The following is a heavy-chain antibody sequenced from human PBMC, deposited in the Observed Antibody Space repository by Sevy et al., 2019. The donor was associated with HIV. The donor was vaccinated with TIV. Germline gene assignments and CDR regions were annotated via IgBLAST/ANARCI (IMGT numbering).Heavy chain of an antibody. CDR1: GFTFNIYE. D-gene: IGHD3-16*01. V-gene: IGHV3-15*01. CDR2: MKSKIDGGTI. J-gene: IGHJ3*02. Sequence: GGSLRLSCVVSGFTFNIYEMDWVRQAPGKGLEWVGRMKSKIDGGTIDYAAPVKDRFTMSRDDSKNILYLQMNSLKADDTAVYYCTTVGFPHWGSEAFDIWGQGTMVTVSS. CDR3: TTVGFPHWGSEAFDI.